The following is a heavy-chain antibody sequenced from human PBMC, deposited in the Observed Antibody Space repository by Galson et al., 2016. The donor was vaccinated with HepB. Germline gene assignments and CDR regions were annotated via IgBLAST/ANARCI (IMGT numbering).Heavy chain of an antibody. V-gene: IGHV6-1*01. D-gene: IGHD1-7*01. CDR1: GDSVSSNSAA. CDR2: TYYRSKWYN. J-gene: IGHJ3*01. CDR3: ASAQTGTAQIRAFDF. Sequence: CAISGDSVSSNSAAWNWIRQSPSRGLEWLGRTYYRSKWYNDYAVSLKGRITIDPDTSKSQFSLQLNSVTPEDTAIYYCASAQTGTAQIRAFDFWGQGTMVTVSS.